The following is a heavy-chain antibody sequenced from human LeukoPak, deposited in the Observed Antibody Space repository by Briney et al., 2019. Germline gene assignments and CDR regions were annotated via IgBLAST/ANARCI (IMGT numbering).Heavy chain of an antibody. Sequence: GGSLRLSCAASGFTFDDYGMSWVRQAPGKGLEWVSGINWNGSDTGYADSVKGRFTISRDNSKNTLYLQMNSLRAEDTAVYYCARDHGYYDSSGYYGGYYFDYWGQGTLVTVSS. J-gene: IGHJ4*02. V-gene: IGHV3-20*04. CDR2: INWNGSDT. CDR3: ARDHGYYDSSGYYGGYYFDY. CDR1: GFTFDDYG. D-gene: IGHD3-22*01.